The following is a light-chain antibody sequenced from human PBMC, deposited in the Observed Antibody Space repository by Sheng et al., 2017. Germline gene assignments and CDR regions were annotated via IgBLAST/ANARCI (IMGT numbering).Light chain of an antibody. Sequence: EIVLTQSPGTLSVSPGERATLSCRASQTFSSSYLTWYQQKPGQAPRLLIYGASTRATGIPDRFSGNGSGTDFTLTISRLEPEDFAVYYCQQYGSSLPWTFGQGTKVEIK. CDR1: QTFSSSY. J-gene: IGKJ1*01. CDR3: QQYGSSLPWT. V-gene: IGKV3-20*01. CDR2: GAS.